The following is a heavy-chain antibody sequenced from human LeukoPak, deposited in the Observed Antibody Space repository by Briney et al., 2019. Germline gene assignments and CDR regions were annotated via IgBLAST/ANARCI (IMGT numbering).Heavy chain of an antibody. J-gene: IGHJ4*02. CDR2: IYYSGST. CDR3: ARQVSFGRGYSYGYLDY. CDR1: GGSISSYY. V-gene: IGHV4-59*08. D-gene: IGHD5-18*01. Sequence: SETLSLTCTVSGGSISSYYWSWIRQPPGRGLEWIGYIYYSGSTKYNPSLKSRVTTSVDTSKNQFSLTLSSVTAADRAVYYCARQVSFGRGYSYGYLDYWGRGTLVTVSS.